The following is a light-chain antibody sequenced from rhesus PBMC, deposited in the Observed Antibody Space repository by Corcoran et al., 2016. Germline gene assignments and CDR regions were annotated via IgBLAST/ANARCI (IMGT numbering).Light chain of an antibody. CDR3: QKYNSLPPT. J-gene: IGKJ1*01. Sequence: DIQMTQSPSSVSASVGDRVTITCRASQGISSSLAWYQQKPGKAPKLLIYYDATLQSGVPSRFSGSGSGTEFTLTISSLQSEDFATYYCQKYNSLPPTFGQGTKVEIK. CDR2: YDA. V-gene: IGKV1-25*01. CDR1: QGISSS.